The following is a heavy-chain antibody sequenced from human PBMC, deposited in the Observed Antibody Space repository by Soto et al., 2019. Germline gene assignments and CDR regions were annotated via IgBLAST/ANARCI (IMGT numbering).Heavy chain of an antibody. Sequence: QVQLVECGGGVVQPGKSLRLSCAGSGFTFSSYGMDWVRQAPGKGLEWVAVISYDGSNNYYADSVKGRFTTSRENSKNTLYLQMSSLIADDTAVYYCAKDRMGAGVRGYFDYWGQGTLDTVSS. CDR2: ISYDGSNN. V-gene: IGHV3-30*18. CDR3: AKDRMGAGVRGYFDY. J-gene: IGHJ4*02. D-gene: IGHD3-10*01. CDR1: GFTFSSYG.